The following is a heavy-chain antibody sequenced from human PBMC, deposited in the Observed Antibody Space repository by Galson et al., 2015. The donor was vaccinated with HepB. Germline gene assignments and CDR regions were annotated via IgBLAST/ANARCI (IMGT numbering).Heavy chain of an antibody. D-gene: IGHD6-19*01. CDR2: INPILGIA. CDR3: ASDQWRHTPGSFDP. V-gene: IGHV1-69*04. CDR1: GGTFTSYS. J-gene: IGHJ5*02. Sequence: SVKVSCKASGGTFTSYSISWVRQAPGKGLEWMGRINPILGIANYAQKFQGRVTITADKSTSTAYMELSSLRSEDTAVYYCASDQWRHTPGSFDPWGQGTPVTVSS.